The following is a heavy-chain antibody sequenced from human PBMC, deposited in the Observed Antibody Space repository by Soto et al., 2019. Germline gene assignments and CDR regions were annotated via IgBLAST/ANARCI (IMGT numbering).Heavy chain of an antibody. CDR2: ISAYNGNT. J-gene: IGHJ4*02. V-gene: IGHV1-18*01. D-gene: IGHD3-22*01. Sequence: QVQLVQSGAEVKKPGASVKVSCKASGYTFTSYGISWVRQAPGQGLEWMGWISAYNGNTNYAQKLQGRVTMTTDTSTSTAYMELRSLRSDDTAVSYCAIGPYYYDSSGYTFDYWGQGTLVTVSS. CDR1: GYTFTSYG. CDR3: AIGPYYYDSSGYTFDY.